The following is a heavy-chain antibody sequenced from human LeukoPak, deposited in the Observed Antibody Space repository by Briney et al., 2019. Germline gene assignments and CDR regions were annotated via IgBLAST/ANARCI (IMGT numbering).Heavy chain of an antibody. V-gene: IGHV3-30*02. CDR3: ARGHIAVAAHDDAFDI. J-gene: IGHJ3*02. D-gene: IGHD6-19*01. CDR2: IRYAGSNK. CDR1: GFTFSSYG. Sequence: GGSLRLSCAASGFTFSSYGMHWVRQAPGKGLEWVAFIRYAGSNKYYADSVKGRFTISRDNSKNTLYLQMKSLRAEDTAVYYCARGHIAVAAHDDAFDIWGQGTMVTVSS.